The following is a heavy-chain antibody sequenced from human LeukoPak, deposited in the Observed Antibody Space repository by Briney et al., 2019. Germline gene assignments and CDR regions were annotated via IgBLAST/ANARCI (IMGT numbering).Heavy chain of an antibody. CDR3: AREPLRYFDWLSLFDY. V-gene: IGHV4-61*02. CDR2: IYTSGST. Sequence: PSETLSLTCTVSGGSISSGSYYWSWIRQPAGKGLEWIGRIYTSGSTNYNPSLKSRVTMSVDTSKNQFSLKLSSVTAADTAVYYCAREPLRYFDWLSLFDYWGQGTLVTVSS. J-gene: IGHJ4*02. CDR1: GGSISSGSYY. D-gene: IGHD3-9*01.